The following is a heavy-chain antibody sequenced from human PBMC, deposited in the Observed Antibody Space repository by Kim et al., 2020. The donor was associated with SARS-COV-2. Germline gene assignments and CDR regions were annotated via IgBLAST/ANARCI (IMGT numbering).Heavy chain of an antibody. V-gene: IGHV4-31*02. CDR3: ARASMIVVVLDAFDI. J-gene: IGHJ3*02. Sequence: NPSLKSRVTISVDTAKSQCSLRLSCVTAADTAVYYWARASMIVVVLDAFDIWGQGTMVTVSS. D-gene: IGHD3-22*01.